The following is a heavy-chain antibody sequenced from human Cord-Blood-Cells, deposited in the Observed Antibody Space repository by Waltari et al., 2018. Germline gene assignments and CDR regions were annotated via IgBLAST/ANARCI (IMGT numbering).Heavy chain of an antibody. CDR1: GYSFTSYC. CDR3: ARRAEYDFWSGYYRWYFDL. V-gene: IGHV5-51*01. J-gene: IGHJ2*01. CDR2: IYPGDSDT. Sequence: EVQLVQSGAEVKKPGESLKISCKGSGYSFTSYCNGRSRQLPGQGLEWLGIIYPGDSDTRYSPSFQGQVTISADKSISTAYLQWSSLKASDTAMYYCARRAEYDFWSGYYRWYFDLWGRGTLVTVSS. D-gene: IGHD3-3*01.